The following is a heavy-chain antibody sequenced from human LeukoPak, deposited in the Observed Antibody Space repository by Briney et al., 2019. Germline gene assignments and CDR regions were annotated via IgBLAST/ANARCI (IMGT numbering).Heavy chain of an antibody. CDR2: INPNSGGT. D-gene: IGHD1-26*01. J-gene: IGHJ6*03. CDR3: AGDGEGWEQRYYMDV. Sequence: ASVKVSCKASGYTFTGYYMHWVRQAPGQGLEWMGWINPNSGGTNYAQKFQGRVTMTRDTSISTAYMELSRLRSDDKAVYYCAGDGEGWEQRYYMDVWGKGTTVTVSS. CDR1: GYTFTGYY. V-gene: IGHV1-2*02.